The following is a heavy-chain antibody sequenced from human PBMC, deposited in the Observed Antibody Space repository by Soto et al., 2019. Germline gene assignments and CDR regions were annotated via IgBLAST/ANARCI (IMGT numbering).Heavy chain of an antibody. V-gene: IGHV3-23*01. CDR2: ISSSGGNT. CDR1: GLTFSTYA. Sequence: PGGPLRLSCAASGLTFSTYAMHWVRQAPGKGLEWVSAISSSGGNTYYADSVKGRFTISRDNSKNTVWLQMNSLKAEDTALYYCAGGSPYSSSPCDYWGQGTLVTVSS. CDR3: AGGSPYSSSPCDY. J-gene: IGHJ4*02. D-gene: IGHD6-13*01.